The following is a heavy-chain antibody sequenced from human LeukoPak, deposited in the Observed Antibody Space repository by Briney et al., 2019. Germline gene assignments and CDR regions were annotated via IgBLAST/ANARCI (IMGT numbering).Heavy chain of an antibody. Sequence: SETLSLTCSVSGASVTSSYWTCVRLPPGRGLEWIGYIYYTGYTNYNPSLKSRVTISLDIYTNQLSLELISVTAADTAIYYCARAPIGSIDYWGPGALVTVSS. D-gene: IGHD1-1*01. CDR2: IYYTGYT. CDR3: ARAPIGSIDY. V-gene: IGHV4-59*02. CDR1: GASVTSSY. J-gene: IGHJ4*02.